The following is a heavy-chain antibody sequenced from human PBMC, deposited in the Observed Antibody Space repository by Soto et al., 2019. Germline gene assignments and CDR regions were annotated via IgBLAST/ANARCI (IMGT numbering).Heavy chain of an antibody. J-gene: IGHJ3*02. D-gene: IGHD1-26*01. CDR1: GFTFDDFV. V-gene: IGHV3-20*04. Sequence: TGGSLRLSCAASGFTFDDFVMSWVRQAPGKGLEWVSGITWNGGSPDYADSVKGRFTTSRDNAKNSLYLQMNSLRAEDTAVYYCAKDESGSPQAFDIWGQGTMVTVSS. CDR3: AKDESGSPQAFDI. CDR2: ITWNGGSP.